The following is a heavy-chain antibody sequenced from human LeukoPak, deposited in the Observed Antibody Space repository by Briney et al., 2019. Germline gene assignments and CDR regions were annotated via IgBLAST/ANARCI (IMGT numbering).Heavy chain of an antibody. Sequence: GGSLRLSCAASGFTFDDYAMHWVRQAPGKGLEWVSGISWNSGSIGYADSVKGRFTISRDNAKNSLYLQMNSLRAEDMALYYCAEDGLGYYDSSGYYDEWGQGTLATVSS. V-gene: IGHV3-9*03. D-gene: IGHD3-22*01. CDR3: AEDGLGYYDSSGYYDE. CDR2: ISWNSGSI. CDR1: GFTFDDYA. J-gene: IGHJ4*02.